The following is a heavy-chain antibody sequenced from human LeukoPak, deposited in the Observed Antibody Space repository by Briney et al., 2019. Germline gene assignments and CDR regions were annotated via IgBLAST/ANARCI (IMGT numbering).Heavy chain of an antibody. Sequence: GGSLRLSCAASGFTFRNYWIPWVRQAPGKGLEWVANIKQGGSEKHYVDSVKGQFTISRDDATNSLYLQMNSLRIEDTAVYYCAREGQQSYGMDVWGQGTTVTVSS. V-gene: IGHV3-7*05. J-gene: IGHJ6*02. CDR3: AREGQQSYGMDV. CDR2: IKQGGSEK. CDR1: GFTFRNYW. D-gene: IGHD6-13*01.